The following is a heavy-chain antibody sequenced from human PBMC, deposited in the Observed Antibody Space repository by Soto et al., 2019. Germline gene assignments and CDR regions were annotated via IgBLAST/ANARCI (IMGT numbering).Heavy chain of an antibody. CDR1: GGSITSGPYY. V-gene: IGHV4-31*03. Sequence: QVQLQESGPGLVKPSQTLSLTCTVSGGSITSGPYYWTWIRQHPGKGLEWIGYIYYTGSTYSNPSLQSRINISVDTSKNQFSLKLRSVTAADTAVYYCARLFGDYVGWFDPWGQGTLVTVSS. D-gene: IGHD4-17*01. CDR3: ARLFGDYVGWFDP. J-gene: IGHJ5*02. CDR2: IYYTGST.